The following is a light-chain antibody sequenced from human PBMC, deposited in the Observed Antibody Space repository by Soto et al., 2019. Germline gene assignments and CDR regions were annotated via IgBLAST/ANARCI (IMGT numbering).Light chain of an antibody. CDR3: CSSVGSPNWV. CDR1: SSDVGSYDR. J-gene: IGLJ3*02. CDR2: EVN. V-gene: IGLV2-23*02. Sequence: QSALTQPASVSGSPGQSIAISCTGTSSDVGSYDRVSWYQHHPGKAPTLMIYEVNKRPSGISDRFSGSKSGNTASLTISGLQAEDEADYYCCSSVGSPNWVFGGGTKVTVL.